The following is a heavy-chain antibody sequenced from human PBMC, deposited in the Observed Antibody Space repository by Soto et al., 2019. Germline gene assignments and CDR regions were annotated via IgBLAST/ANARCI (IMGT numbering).Heavy chain of an antibody. CDR3: AREGIAALLGWFDP. V-gene: IGHV3-74*01. Sequence: GGSRRLSCAASGFTFSSYWMHWVRQAPGKGLVWVSRINSDGSSTSYADSVKGRFTISRDNAKNTLYLQMNSLRAEDTAVYYCAREGIAALLGWFDPWGQGTLVTVSS. D-gene: IGHD6-13*01. CDR1: GFTFSSYW. J-gene: IGHJ5*02. CDR2: INSDGSST.